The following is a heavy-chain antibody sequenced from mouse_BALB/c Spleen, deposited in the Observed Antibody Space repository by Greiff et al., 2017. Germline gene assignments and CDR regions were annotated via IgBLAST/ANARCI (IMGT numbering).Heavy chain of an antibody. J-gene: IGHJ2*01. V-gene: IGHV14-1*02. D-gene: IGHD2-4*01. CDR1: GFNIKDYY. CDR2: IDPENGNT. Sequence: EVQLQQSGAELVRPGALVKLSCKASGFNIKDYYMHWVKQRPEQGLEWIGWIDPENGNTIYDPKFQGKASITADTSSNTAYLQLSSLTSEDTAVYYCARGGLRHYFDYWGQGTTLTVSS. CDR3: ARGGLRHYFDY.